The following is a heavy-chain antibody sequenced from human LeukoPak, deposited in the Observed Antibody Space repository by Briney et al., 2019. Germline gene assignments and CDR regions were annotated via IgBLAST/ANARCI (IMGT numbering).Heavy chain of an antibody. CDR1: GFTFSSYG. J-gene: IGHJ5*02. CDR2: ISYDGSNK. Sequence: GGSLRLSCAASGFTFSSYGMHWVGQAPGKGLEWVAVISYDGSNKYYADSVKGRFTISRDNSKNTLYLQMNSLRAEDTAVYYCARDAGNSAYGCDLCGQGTLVTVSS. V-gene: IGHV3-30*03. D-gene: IGHD5-12*01. CDR3: ARDAGNSAYGCDL.